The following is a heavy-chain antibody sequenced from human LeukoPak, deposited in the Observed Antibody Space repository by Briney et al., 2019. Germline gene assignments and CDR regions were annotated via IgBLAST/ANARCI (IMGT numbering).Heavy chain of an antibody. Sequence: SETLSLTCAVPGGALSGFYWSWVRQSPGQGLEWIGEINPSGSTIYNPSLKSRLTMSVDTTMNHFSLNLTSVTAADTAVYYCARGRAAAGIAAFDIWGQGTMVTVSS. CDR3: ARGRAAAGIAAFDI. CDR1: GGALSGFY. D-gene: IGHD6-13*01. CDR2: INPSGST. V-gene: IGHV4-34*01. J-gene: IGHJ3*02.